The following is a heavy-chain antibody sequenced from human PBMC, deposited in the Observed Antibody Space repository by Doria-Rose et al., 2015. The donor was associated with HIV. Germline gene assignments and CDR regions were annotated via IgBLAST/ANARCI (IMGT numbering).Heavy chain of an antibody. D-gene: IGHD6-13*01. V-gene: IGHV2-26*01. CDR3: ARIKSSRWYHKYYFDF. J-gene: IGHJ4*02. CDR1: GVSLSSPGMG. CDR2: IFSDDER. Sequence: QVQLQESGPVLVKPTETLTLTCAVSGVSLSSPGMGVSWIRQPPGKALEWLANIFSDDERSYKPSRKSRLTISRGTSKSQVVLTTTDMDPVDTATYYCARIKSSRWYHKYYFDFWGQGTLVIVSA.